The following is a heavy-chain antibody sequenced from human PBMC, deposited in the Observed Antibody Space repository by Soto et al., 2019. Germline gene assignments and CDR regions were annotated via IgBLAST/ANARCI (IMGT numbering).Heavy chain of an antibody. D-gene: IGHD3-3*01. CDR3: ARRFWSGYNDY. Sequence: SETLSLTCTVSGGSISSGGYYWSWIRQHPGKGLEWIGYIYYSGSTYYNPSLKSRVTISVDTSKNQFSLKLSSVTAADTAVYYCARRFWSGYNDYWGQGTLVTVSS. V-gene: IGHV4-31*03. CDR1: GGSISSGGYY. CDR2: IYYSGST. J-gene: IGHJ4*02.